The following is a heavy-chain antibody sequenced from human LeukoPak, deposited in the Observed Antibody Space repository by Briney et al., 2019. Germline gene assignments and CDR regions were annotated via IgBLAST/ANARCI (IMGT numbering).Heavy chain of an antibody. CDR3: TRRGPAALHVFDP. CDR1: GFTISSYA. CDR2: ISGSGGST. J-gene: IGHJ5*02. Sequence: PGGSLRLSCAASGFTISSYAMSWLRQAPGKRLEMVSAISGSGGSTYYADSVKGRFTIARDTSKNTLHLQINSLSADATTVYYCTRRGPAALHVFDPGDRGTVATVSS. D-gene: IGHD2-2*01. V-gene: IGHV3-23*01.